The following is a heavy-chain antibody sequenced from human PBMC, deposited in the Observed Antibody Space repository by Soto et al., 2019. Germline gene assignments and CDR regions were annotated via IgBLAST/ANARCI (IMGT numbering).Heavy chain of an antibody. CDR2: IIPIFGTA. CDR1: GGTFSSYA. J-gene: IGHJ4*02. V-gene: IGHV1-69*01. Sequence: QVQLVQSGAEVKKPGSSVKVSCKASGGTFSSYAISWVRQAPGQGLEWMGGIIPIFGTANYAQKFQGRVTITADESTSTAYMERSSLRSEDTAVYYCARDPRYSSSWYGSLPWYFDYWGQGTLVTVSS. CDR3: ARDPRYSSSWYGSLPWYFDY. D-gene: IGHD6-13*01.